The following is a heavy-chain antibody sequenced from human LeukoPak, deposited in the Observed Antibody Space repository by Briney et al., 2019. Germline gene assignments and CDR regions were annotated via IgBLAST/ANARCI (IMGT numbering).Heavy chain of an antibody. J-gene: IGHJ4*02. D-gene: IGHD6-6*01. CDR1: GFIFSSYW. V-gene: IGHV3-7*01. CDR2: IKQDGSEK. Sequence: GGSLRLSCAASGFIFSSYWMHWVRQAPGKGLEWVANIKQDGSEKYYVDSVKGRFTISRDNAKNSLYLQMNSLRAEDTAVYYCARGYGSSRGWYWGQGTLVTASS. CDR3: ARGYGSSRGWY.